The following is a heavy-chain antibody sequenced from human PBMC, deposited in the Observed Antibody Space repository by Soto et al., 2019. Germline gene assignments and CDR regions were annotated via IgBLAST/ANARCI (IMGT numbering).Heavy chain of an antibody. CDR3: ARMAVTTFYYYAMDV. D-gene: IGHD6-19*01. V-gene: IGHV4-28*01. Sequence: SETLSLTCAVYGYSIRSSDWWGWIRQPPGKGLEWIGYITHGGSTNYNPPLKRRVTMSVDPSKNQFSLNLTSVTAVDTAVYYCARMAVTTFYYYAMDVWGQGTTVTVSS. CDR2: ITHGGST. J-gene: IGHJ6*02. CDR1: GYSIRSSDW.